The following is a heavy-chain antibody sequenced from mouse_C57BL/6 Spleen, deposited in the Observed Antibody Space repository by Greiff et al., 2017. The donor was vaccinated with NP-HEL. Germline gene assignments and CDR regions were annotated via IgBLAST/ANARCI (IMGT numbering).Heavy chain of an antibody. Sequence: EVQLVESGADLVKPGGSLKLSCAASGFTFSSYGMSWVRQTPDKRLEWVATISSGGSYTYYPDSVTGRFTTSTDNATTTLYLEESGLKSEDTAMYYCTQTFDYWGQGTTLTVSS. CDR2: ISSGGSYT. V-gene: IGHV5-6*01. J-gene: IGHJ2*01. CDR3: TQTFDY. CDR1: GFTFSSYG.